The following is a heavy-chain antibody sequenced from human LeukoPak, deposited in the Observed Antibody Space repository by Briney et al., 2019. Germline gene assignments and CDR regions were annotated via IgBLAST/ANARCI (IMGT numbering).Heavy chain of an antibody. V-gene: IGHV1-69*02. J-gene: IGHJ4*02. Sequence: GASVKVSCKASGGTFSSYTISWVRQAPGQGLEWMGRIIPILGIANYARKFQGRVTITADKSTSTAYMELSSLRSEDTAVYYCARAEPGYSYGLRDYWGQGTLVTVSS. CDR2: IIPILGIA. D-gene: IGHD5-18*01. CDR3: ARAEPGYSYGLRDY. CDR1: GGTFSSYT.